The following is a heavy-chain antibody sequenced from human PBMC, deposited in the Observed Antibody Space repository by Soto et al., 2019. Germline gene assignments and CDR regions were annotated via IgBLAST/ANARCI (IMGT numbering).Heavy chain of an antibody. CDR2: DKLFFFTA. J-gene: IGHJ4*02. V-gene: IGHV3-72*01. Sequence: GGSLRLSCAASGFTFSDHDMDWVRQAPGKGLEWVGRDKLFFFTADYGASVKDIFTISRDFSKNSLSLQLNSLKTEDTAVYYCVAYLSGHPFWGPGTLVTVSS. D-gene: IGHD2-21*01. CDR1: GFTFSDHD. CDR3: VAYLSGHPF.